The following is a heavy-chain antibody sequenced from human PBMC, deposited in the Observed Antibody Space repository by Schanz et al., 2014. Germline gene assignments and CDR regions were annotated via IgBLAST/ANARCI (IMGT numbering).Heavy chain of an antibody. CDR1: GFSLDIFA. D-gene: IGHD3-9*01. CDR3: AKAADWPVTRFDP. J-gene: IGHJ5*02. V-gene: IGHV3-23*04. CDR2: LSEGGGGT. Sequence: EVKMVESGGGLVEPGGSLRLSCATSGFSLDIFAVSWVRQAPGKGLQWVSALSEGGGGTHYADSVRGRFTISSDSSKNTLYLQMSSLRADDTAVYYCAKAADWPVTRFDPWGQGTLVTVSS.